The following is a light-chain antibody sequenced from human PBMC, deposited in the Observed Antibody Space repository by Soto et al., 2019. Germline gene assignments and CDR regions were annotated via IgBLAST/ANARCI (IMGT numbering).Light chain of an antibody. Sequence: DIQMTQSPSSLSASVVHRVTITCQASQDIRYYLNWFQQKPGKAPKVLIYDASRLETGVPSRFSGSGSGTHFSLAISSLQPEDIATYYCQQYDSLPITFGQGTRLEIK. V-gene: IGKV1-33*01. CDR2: DAS. J-gene: IGKJ5*01. CDR1: QDIRYY. CDR3: QQYDSLPIT.